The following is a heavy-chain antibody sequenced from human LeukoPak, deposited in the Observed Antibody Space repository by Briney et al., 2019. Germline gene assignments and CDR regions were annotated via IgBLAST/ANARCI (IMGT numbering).Heavy chain of an antibody. V-gene: IGHV4-59*08. CDR1: GGSISSDY. CDR3: ARRGYSYGPFDY. Sequence: PSETLSLTCTVSGGSISSDYWSWIRQPPGKGLEWIGYIYYSGSTNYNPSPKSRVTISVDTSKNQFSLKLSSVPAADTAVYYCARRGYSYGPFDYWGQGTLVTVSS. D-gene: IGHD5-18*01. J-gene: IGHJ4*02. CDR2: IYYSGST.